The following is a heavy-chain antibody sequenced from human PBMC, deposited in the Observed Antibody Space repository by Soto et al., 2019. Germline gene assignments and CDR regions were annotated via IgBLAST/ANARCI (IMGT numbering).Heavy chain of an antibody. Sequence: QVQLQESGPGLVKPSETLSLTCTVSGGSISSYYWSWIRQTPGKGLEWIGYIYYSGSTNYNPSLKSRDTRSVDTSKNQFSLKLSSVTAADTAVYYCAREGLTGTIGLYYYYGMDVWGQWTTVTVSS. D-gene: IGHD1-7*01. CDR3: AREGLTGTIGLYYYYGMDV. CDR1: GGSISSYY. CDR2: IYYSGST. J-gene: IGHJ6*02. V-gene: IGHV4-59*01.